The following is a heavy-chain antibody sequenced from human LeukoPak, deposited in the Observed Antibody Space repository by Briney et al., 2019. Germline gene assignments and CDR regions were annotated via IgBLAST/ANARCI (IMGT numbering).Heavy chain of an antibody. J-gene: IGHJ4*02. CDR3: ARTVCSSTSCWFDY. Sequence: SETLSLTCTVSGGSISSYYWGWIRQPPGKGLEWIGYIYYSGSTNYNPSLKSRVTISVDTSKNQFSLKLSSVTAADTAVYYCARTVCSSTSCWFDYWGQGTLVTVSS. CDR1: GGSISSYY. V-gene: IGHV4-59*01. D-gene: IGHD2-2*01. CDR2: IYYSGST.